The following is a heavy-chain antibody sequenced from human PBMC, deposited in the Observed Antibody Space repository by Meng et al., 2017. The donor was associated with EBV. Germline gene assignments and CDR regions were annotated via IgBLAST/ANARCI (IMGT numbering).Heavy chain of an antibody. J-gene: IGHJ4*02. CDR3: ASESGRGYTPDY. Sequence: QVQWVQASGEVKKPGASVMVSVKTSGGPCRYYGISWGRQAPGQGLEWVGGFLPRLGAPNYAQKFHGRVKITADESTSTHYMDLSSLRSEDTAIYYCASESGRGYTPDYWGQGTLVTVSS. V-gene: IGHV1-69*01. CDR2: FLPRLGAP. D-gene: IGHD3-10*01. CDR1: GGPCRYYG.